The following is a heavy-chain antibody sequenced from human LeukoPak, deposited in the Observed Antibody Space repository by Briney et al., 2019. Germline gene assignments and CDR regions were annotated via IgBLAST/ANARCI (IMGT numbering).Heavy chain of an antibody. CDR2: IAAVSGSA. D-gene: IGHD1-14*01. V-gene: IGHV1-69*13. CDR3: ARDGGAGNQGWFDP. Sequence: SVRVSCKASGGTFSDYGINWLRQAPGQGLEWMGGIAAVSGSANYLQNFQGRVTITADESMTTAYMELSSLRSEDTAVYYCARDGGAGNQGWFDPWGQGTLVTVSS. CDR1: GGTFSDYG. J-gene: IGHJ5*02.